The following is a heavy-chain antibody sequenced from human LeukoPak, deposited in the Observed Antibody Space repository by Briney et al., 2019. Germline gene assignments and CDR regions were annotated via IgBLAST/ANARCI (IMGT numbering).Heavy chain of an antibody. CDR1: GYTFTGYY. D-gene: IGHD7-27*01. V-gene: IGHV1-2*02. J-gene: IGHJ4*02. CDR3: ARQTGDYAHFDY. CDR2: INPNSGAT. Sequence: ASVKVSCKASGYTFTGYYMHWVRQAPGEGLEWMGWINPNSGATSYPQKFQGRVTMTRDTSISTAYMELSSPRSDDTAVYYCARQTGDYAHFDYWGQGTLVTVSS.